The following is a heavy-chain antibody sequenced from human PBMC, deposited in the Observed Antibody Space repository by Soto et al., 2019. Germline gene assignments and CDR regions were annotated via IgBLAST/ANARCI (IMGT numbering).Heavy chain of an antibody. D-gene: IGHD1-26*01. J-gene: IGHJ4*02. Sequence: PSETLSLTCAVSGDSLSSGNWWTWVRQTPGKGLEWIGEIFHSGGTTYNPSLRSRLTISIDKSKSQFSLSLHSVTAADTAVYYCASSGPVGEVFDSWGQGVLVTVSS. CDR3: ASSGPVGEVFDS. V-gene: IGHV4-4*02. CDR2: IFHSGGT. CDR1: GDSLSSGNW.